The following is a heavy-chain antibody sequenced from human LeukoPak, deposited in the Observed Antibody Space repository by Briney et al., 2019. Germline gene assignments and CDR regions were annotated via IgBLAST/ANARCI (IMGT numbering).Heavy chain of an antibody. CDR2: INPNSGGT. V-gene: IGHV1-2*04. CDR3: AREGPTGGYGFDY. J-gene: IGHJ4*02. D-gene: IGHD5-12*01. Sequence: ASVKVSCKASGYTFTGYYMHWVRQAPGQGLEWMGWINPNSGGTNYAQKFQGWVTMTRDTPISTAYMELSRLRSDDTAVYYCAREGPTGGYGFDYWGQGTLVTVSS. CDR1: GYTFTGYY.